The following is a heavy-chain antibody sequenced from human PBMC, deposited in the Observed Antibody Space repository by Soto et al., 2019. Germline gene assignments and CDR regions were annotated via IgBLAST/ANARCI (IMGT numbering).Heavy chain of an antibody. J-gene: IGHJ4*02. D-gene: IGHD3-22*01. CDR3: AKGHGHNYDFHDC. Sequence: GGSLRLSCAASGFTFSSHGMHWVRQAPGKGLEWVAVVWYDGSDKYYADSVKGRFTISRDNSKNTLYLQMNSLRAEDTAVYYCAKGHGHNYDFHDCWGQGSMVTVSS. CDR1: GFTFSSHG. CDR2: VWYDGSDK. V-gene: IGHV3-33*06.